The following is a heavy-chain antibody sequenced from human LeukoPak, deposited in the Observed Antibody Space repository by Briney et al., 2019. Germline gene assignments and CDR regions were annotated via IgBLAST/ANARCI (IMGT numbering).Heavy chain of an antibody. CDR2: ISGSGGST. V-gene: IGHV3-23*01. D-gene: IGHD1-26*01. CDR3: AKDRSGGSYLDY. J-gene: IGHJ4*02. Sequence: GGSLRLSCAASGFIFNSYAMSWVRQAPGKGLEWVSTISGSGGSTYYADSVKGRFTISRDNSKNTLYLQMNSLRAEDTAIYYCAKDRSGGSYLDYWDQGTLVTVSS. CDR1: GFIFNSYA.